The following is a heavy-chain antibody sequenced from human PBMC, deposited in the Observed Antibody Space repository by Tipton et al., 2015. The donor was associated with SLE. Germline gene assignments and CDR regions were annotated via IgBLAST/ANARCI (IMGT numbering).Heavy chain of an antibody. CDR3: ARDLEGGWTTDY. Sequence: QVQLVQSGAEVKKSGASVKVSCKASGYTFTSNKMHWVRQAPGQGLEWMGIIKPSDGTTNFAQKFQGRVTMTRDTSTNTVYMELTSLISEDTAVYYCARDLEGGWTTDYWGQGTLVTASS. D-gene: IGHD6-19*01. J-gene: IGHJ4*02. CDR1: GYTFTSNK. CDR2: IKPSDGTT. V-gene: IGHV1-46*01.